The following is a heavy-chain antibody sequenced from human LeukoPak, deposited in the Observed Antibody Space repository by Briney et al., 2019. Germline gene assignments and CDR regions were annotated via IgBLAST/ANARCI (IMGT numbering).Heavy chain of an antibody. CDR1: GGSISSYY. Sequence: SETLSLTCTVSGGSISSYYWSWIRQPPGKGLEWIGYIYYSGSTNYNPSLKSRITISVDTSKNQFSLKLSSVTAADTAVYYCARGEVGATVDYWGQGTLVTVSS. V-gene: IGHV4-59*01. CDR2: IYYSGST. D-gene: IGHD1-26*01. J-gene: IGHJ4*02. CDR3: ARGEVGATVDY.